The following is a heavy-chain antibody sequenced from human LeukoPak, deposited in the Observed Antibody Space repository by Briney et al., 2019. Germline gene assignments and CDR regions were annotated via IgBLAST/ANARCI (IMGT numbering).Heavy chain of an antibody. V-gene: IGHV1-46*01. CDR3: GRGGGGYDFWSGYKSY. J-gene: IGHJ4*02. D-gene: IGHD3-3*01. CDR1: GYTFTSYY. Sequence: GASVKVSCKASGYTFTSYYMHWVRQAPGQGLEWMGIINPSGGSTIYAQKFQGRVTMTRDMSTSTVYMELRTLRSEDRCVYYCGRGGGGYDFWSGYKSYWGQGTLVTVSS. CDR2: INPSGGST.